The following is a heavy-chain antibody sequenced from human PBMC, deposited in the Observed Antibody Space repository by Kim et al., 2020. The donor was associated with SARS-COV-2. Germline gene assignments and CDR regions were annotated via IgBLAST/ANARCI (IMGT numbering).Heavy chain of an antibody. J-gene: IGHJ4*02. CDR2: INPNSGGT. Sequence: ASVKVSCKASGYTFTGYYMHWVRQAPGEGLEWMGWINPNSGGTNYAQKFQGWVTMTRDTSISTAYMELSRLSSDDTAVYYCASGARAAADWDYFDYWGQGTLVTVSS. V-gene: IGHV1-2*04. D-gene: IGHD6-13*01. CDR1: GYTFTGYY. CDR3: ASGARAAADWDYFDY.